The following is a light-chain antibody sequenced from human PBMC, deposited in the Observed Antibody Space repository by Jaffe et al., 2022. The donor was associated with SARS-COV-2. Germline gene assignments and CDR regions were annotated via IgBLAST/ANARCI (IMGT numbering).Light chain of an antibody. J-gene: IGKJ2*01. V-gene: IGKV1-33*01. CDR1: QDISNS. CDR2: GAS. Sequence: DIQMTQSPSSLSASVGDRVTITCQASQDISNSLTWYQFKPGKAPKLLIYGASNLETGVPSRFSGSGSGTDFSFTISSLQPEDIATYYCQHYDNLPYTFGQGTKLEIK. CDR3: QHYDNLPYT.